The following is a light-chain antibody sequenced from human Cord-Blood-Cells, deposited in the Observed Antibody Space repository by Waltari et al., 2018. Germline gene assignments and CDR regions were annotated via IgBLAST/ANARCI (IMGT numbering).Light chain of an antibody. Sequence: SYELTQPSSVSVSPAQTARITCSGDVLAKKYARWFQQKPGQAPVLVIYKDSERPSGIPERFSGSSSGTTVTLTISGAQVEDEADYYCYSAADNNWVFGGGTKLTVL. V-gene: IGLV3-27*01. CDR3: YSAADNNWV. CDR1: VLAKKY. J-gene: IGLJ3*02. CDR2: KDS.